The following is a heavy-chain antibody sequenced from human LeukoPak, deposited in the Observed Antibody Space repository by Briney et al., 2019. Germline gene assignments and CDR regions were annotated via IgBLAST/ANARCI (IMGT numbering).Heavy chain of an antibody. CDR3: ARGRRYYDFWSGYLGDY. J-gene: IGHJ4*02. D-gene: IGHD3-3*01. CDR1: GGSFSGYY. CDR2: INHSGST. V-gene: IGHV4-34*01. Sequence: SETLSLTCAVYGGSFSGYYWSWIRQPPGKGLEWIGEINHSGSTNYNPSLESRVTISVDTSKNQFSLKLSSVTAADTAVYYCARGRRYYDFWSGYLGDYWGQGTLVTVSS.